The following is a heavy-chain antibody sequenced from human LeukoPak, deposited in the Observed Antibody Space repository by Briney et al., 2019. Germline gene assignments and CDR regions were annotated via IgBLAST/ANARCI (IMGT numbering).Heavy chain of an antibody. CDR3: ARDQYDTWSRRGNFDS. J-gene: IGHJ4*02. CDR2: ISSSNTI. V-gene: IGHV3-48*01. CDR1: GFAFSTYG. D-gene: IGHD3/OR15-3a*01. Sequence: GGSLRLSCTASGFAFSTYGMNWVRQAPGKGLEWVSYISSSNTIYYADSVKGRFTISRDNAKNSLYLQMTGLRAEDTAVYYCARDQYDTWSRRGNFDSWGQGTLVIVSS.